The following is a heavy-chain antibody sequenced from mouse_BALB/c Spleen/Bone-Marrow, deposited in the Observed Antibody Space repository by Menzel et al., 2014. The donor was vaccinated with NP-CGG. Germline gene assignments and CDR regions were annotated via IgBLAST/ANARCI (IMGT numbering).Heavy chain of an antibody. J-gene: IGHJ2*01. D-gene: IGHD2-10*02. V-gene: IGHV1-80*01. CDR1: GYVFSSYW. Sequence: QVQLKQSGAELVRPGSSVKISCKASGYVFSSYWLTWLKQRPGQGLEWIGQISPGDGDTNYNGKFKGKATLTADKSSSTAYMQLGSLTSEDSAVYFCARKYGDYWGQGTTITVSS. CDR2: ISPGDGDT. CDR3: ARKYGDY.